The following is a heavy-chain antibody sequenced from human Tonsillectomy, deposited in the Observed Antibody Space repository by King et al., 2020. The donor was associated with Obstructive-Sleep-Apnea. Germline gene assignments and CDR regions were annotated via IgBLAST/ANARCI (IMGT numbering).Heavy chain of an antibody. CDR3: AHGGYSGYYFNY. V-gene: IGHV2-5*01. CDR1: GFSLSTSGVG. D-gene: IGHD5-12*01. Sequence: ITLKESGPTLVKPTQTLTLTCTFSGFSLSTSGVGVGWIRQPPGKALEWLALIYWNDDKRDHPSLKSRLTITKDTPKNQVVLTMTNMDPVDTATYYCAHGGYSGYYFNYWGQGTLVTVSS. CDR2: IYWNDDK. J-gene: IGHJ4*02.